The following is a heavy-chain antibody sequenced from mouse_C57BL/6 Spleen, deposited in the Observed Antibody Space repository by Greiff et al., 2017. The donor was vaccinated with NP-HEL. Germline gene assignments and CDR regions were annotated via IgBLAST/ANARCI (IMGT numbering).Heavy chain of an antibody. CDR1: GFTFSDYG. CDR2: ISSGSSTI. CDR3: AKTYGSSYRYFDY. J-gene: IGHJ2*01. D-gene: IGHD1-1*01. Sequence: EVKLVESGGGLVKPGGSLKLSCAASGFTFSDYGMHWVRQAPEKGLEWVAYISSGSSTIYYADTVKGRFTISRDNAKNTLFLQMTSLRSEDTAMYYCAKTYGSSYRYFDYWGQGTTLTVSS. V-gene: IGHV5-17*01.